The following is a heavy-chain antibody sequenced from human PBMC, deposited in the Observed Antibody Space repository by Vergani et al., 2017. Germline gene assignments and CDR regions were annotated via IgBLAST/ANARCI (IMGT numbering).Heavy chain of an antibody. CDR3: ARGPRSGSGSYWRDTNWCDP. CDR1: GYPSPLSY. CDR2: NNPNRGGK. D-gene: IGHD3-10*01. V-gene: IGHV1-2*02. J-gene: IGHJ5*02. Sequence: QVQLVQSGAEGNKQGSPLTVTVPPSGYPSPLSYKPAGREATGQDPEWMGWNNPNRGGKNYAQKFQGRVTMTRDTSISTAYMELSRLRSDDTAVYYCARGPRSGSGSYWRDTNWCDPWGQGTLVTVSS.